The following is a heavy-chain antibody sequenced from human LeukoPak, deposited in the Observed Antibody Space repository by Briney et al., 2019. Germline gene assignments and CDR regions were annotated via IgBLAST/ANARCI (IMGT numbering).Heavy chain of an antibody. V-gene: IGHV3-23*01. Sequence: GGSLRLSCAASGFTFSSCAMSWVRQAPGKGLEWVSAISISGENTYYADSVKGRFTISRDTSRNTLYLKMHSLRAEDTAVYYCARLISTSSSRFSDYWGQGTLVTVSS. D-gene: IGHD6-6*01. J-gene: IGHJ4*02. CDR1: GFTFSSCA. CDR2: ISISGENT. CDR3: ARLISTSSSRFSDY.